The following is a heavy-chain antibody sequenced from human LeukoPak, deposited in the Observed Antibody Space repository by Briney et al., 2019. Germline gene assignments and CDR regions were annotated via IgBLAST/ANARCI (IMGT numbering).Heavy chain of an antibody. CDR1: GGTFSSYA. D-gene: IGHD3-10*01. V-gene: IGHV1-69*06. Sequence: SVKLSCTASGGTFSSYAISWVRQAPGQGLEWMGGIIPIFGTANYAQKFQGRVTITADKSTSTAYMELSSLRSEDTAVYYCAREKEGLLTFDYWGQGTLVTVSS. CDR3: AREKEGLLTFDY. CDR2: IIPIFGTA. J-gene: IGHJ4*02.